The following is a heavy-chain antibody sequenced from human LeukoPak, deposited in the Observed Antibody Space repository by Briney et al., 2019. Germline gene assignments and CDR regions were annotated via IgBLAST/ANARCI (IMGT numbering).Heavy chain of an antibody. V-gene: IGHV1-69*13. CDR2: IIPIFGTA. CDR3: ARDLHSGSYYYYYGMDV. CDR1: GGTFSSYA. D-gene: IGHD1-26*01. Sequence: ASVKVSCKASGGTFSSYAISWVRQAPGQGLEWMGGIIPIFGTANYAQKFQGRVTITADESTSTAYMELSSLRSEDTAVYYCARDLHSGSYYYYYGMDVWGQGTTVTVSS. J-gene: IGHJ6*02.